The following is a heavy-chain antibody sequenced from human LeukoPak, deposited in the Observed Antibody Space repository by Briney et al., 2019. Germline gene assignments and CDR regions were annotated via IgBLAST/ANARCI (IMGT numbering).Heavy chain of an antibody. CDR2: IRGTGGST. Sequence: GGSLRLSCAASGFTFISSAMSWVRQAPGKGLEWVSGIRGTGGSTYYADSVKGRFTISRDNSKNTLYLQMNSLRAEDTAVYYCAKRVEDYYASGGYDYWGQGTLVTVSS. V-gene: IGHV3-23*01. J-gene: IGHJ4*02. D-gene: IGHD3-10*01. CDR3: AKRVEDYYASGGYDY. CDR1: GFTFISSA.